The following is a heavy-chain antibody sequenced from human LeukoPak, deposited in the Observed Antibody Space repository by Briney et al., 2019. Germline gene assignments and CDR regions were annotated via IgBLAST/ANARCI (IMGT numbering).Heavy chain of an antibody. J-gene: IGHJ4*02. CDR3: ARGEFDEIVLMVYATRLREMTFDY. D-gene: IGHD2-8*01. Sequence: PGGSLRLSCAASGXTFSSYEVNGVRQAPGEGLECVSYFCCSGITIYYADSMKGRLNTSTNNAKNSLDLQVTSLRAEDTAVYYCARGEFDEIVLMVYATRLREMTFDYWGQGTLVTVSS. CDR1: GXTFSSYE. V-gene: IGHV3-48*03. CDR2: FCCSGITI.